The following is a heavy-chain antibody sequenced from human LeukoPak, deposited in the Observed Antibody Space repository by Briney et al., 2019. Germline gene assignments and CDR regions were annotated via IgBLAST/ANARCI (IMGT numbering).Heavy chain of an antibody. V-gene: IGHV3-23*01. CDR3: AKANSGSYLDYFDS. CDR2: ISHTGGST. CDR1: GFTFSSCA. D-gene: IGHD1-26*01. Sequence: GGSLRLSCAASGFTFSSCAMSWVRQAPGRGLEWFSTISHTGGSTHYADSVKGRFTISRDNSKNTVYLQVNTVRADDTAVYYCAKANSGSYLDYFDSWGQGTPVTVSS. J-gene: IGHJ4*02.